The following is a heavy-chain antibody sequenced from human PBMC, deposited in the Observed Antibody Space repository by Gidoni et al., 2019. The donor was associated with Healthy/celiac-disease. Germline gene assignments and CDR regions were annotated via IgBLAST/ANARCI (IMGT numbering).Heavy chain of an antibody. CDR1: GFPFSSYS. Sequence: EVRLVESGGGLVKPGGSLRLPCAASGFPFSSYSMNWFRQAPGKGLEWVSSISSRSSYIYYADSVKGRFTISRDNAKNSLYLQMNSLRAEDTAVYYCATNAYIAAAGNIDYWGQGTLVTVSS. D-gene: IGHD6-13*01. CDR2: ISSRSSYI. CDR3: ATNAYIAAAGNIDY. V-gene: IGHV3-21*01. J-gene: IGHJ4*02.